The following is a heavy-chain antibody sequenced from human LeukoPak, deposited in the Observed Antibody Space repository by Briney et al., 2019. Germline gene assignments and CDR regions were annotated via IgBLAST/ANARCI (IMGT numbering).Heavy chain of an antibody. CDR3: ARGLPSPIDHYYFDY. CDR1: DYTFTSYG. D-gene: IGHD5-12*01. V-gene: IGHV1-2*02. J-gene: IGHJ4*02. Sequence: GASVKVSCKASDYTFTSYGISWVRQAPGQGLEWMGWITPNSGGTNYAQKFQGRVTMTRDTSISTAYMELSRLTSDDTAVYFCARGLPSPIDHYYFDYWGQGSLVTVSS. CDR2: ITPNSGGT.